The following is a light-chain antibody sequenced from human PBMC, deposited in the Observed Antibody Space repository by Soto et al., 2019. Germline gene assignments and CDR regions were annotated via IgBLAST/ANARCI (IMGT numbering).Light chain of an antibody. J-gene: IGKJ4*01. Sequence: EIVLTQSPGTLSLSPGERATLSCRASQSVSSSYLAWYQQKPGQAPRLLIYGASSRATGIPDRFSGSGSGTDFPLFISSLDPEVFEVYNCRKYGSSPRTFGKGTKVDIK. CDR1: QSVSSSY. V-gene: IGKV3-20*01. CDR3: RKYGSSPRT. CDR2: GAS.